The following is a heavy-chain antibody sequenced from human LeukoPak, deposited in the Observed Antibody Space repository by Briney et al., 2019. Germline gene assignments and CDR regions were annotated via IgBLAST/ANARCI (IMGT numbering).Heavy chain of an antibody. CDR2: IYYSGST. J-gene: IGHJ4*02. V-gene: IGHV4-59*08. CDR3: ASLPHVIAAIDY. CDR1: GGSISSYY. Sequence: SETLSLTCTVSGGSISSYYWSWIRQPPGKGLEWIGYIYYSGSTNYNPSLKSRVTISVDTSKNQFSLKLSSVTAADTAVYYCASLPHVIAAIDYWGQGTLVTVSS. D-gene: IGHD6-13*01.